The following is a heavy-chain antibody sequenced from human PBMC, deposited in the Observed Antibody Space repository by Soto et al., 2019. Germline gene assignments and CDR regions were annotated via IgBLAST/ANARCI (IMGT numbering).Heavy chain of an antibody. J-gene: IGHJ6*02. Sequence: GESLKISCKGSGYSFTSYWIGWVRQMPGKGLEWMGIIYPGDSDTRYSPSFQGQVTISADKSISTAYLQWSGLKASDTAMYYCARLDLHYYYGMDVWGQGTTVTVSS. CDR3: ARLDLHYYYGMDV. V-gene: IGHV5-51*01. CDR2: IYPGDSDT. CDR1: GYSFTSYW.